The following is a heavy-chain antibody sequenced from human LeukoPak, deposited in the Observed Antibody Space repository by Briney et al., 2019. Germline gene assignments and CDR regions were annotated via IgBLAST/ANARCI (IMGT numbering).Heavy chain of an antibody. D-gene: IGHD3-22*01. Sequence: PSETLSLTCAVYGGSFSGYYWSWIRQPPGKGLDWIGEINHSGSTNYNPSLKSRVTISVDTSKNQFSLKLSSVTAADTAVYYCARGLSDSRQDYWGQGTLVTVSS. CDR3: ARGLSDSRQDY. CDR2: INHSGST. CDR1: GGSFSGYY. J-gene: IGHJ4*02. V-gene: IGHV4-34*01.